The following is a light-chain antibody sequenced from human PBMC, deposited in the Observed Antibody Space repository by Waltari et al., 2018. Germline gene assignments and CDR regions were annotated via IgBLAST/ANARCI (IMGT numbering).Light chain of an antibody. J-gene: IGKJ2*04. V-gene: IGKV3-20*01. CDR3: QQYGSSRGS. CDR2: GAS. Sequence: EIVLTQYPGTLSLSPGERAPLSCRASQSVSSSYLAWYQQKPGQAPRLLIYGASSRATDIPDRFSGSGSGTDFTLTISRLEPEDFAVYYCQQYGSSRGSFGQGTKLEIK. CDR1: QSVSSSY.